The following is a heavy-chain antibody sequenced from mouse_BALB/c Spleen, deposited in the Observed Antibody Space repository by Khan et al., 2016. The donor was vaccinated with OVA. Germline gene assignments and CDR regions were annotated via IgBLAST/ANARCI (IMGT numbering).Heavy chain of an antibody. V-gene: IGHV2-9*02. CDR1: GVSLSNYG. D-gene: IGHD2-4*01. Sequence: QVQLKESGPGLVAPSQSLSITCTVSGVSLSNYGIHWVRQPPGKGLAWLGVILTGGITNYDSALMSRLSISKDNSKRQVFLKMNRLQTDDTARYYRARSLDYDVEGFAYWGQRTLVTVSA. CDR2: ILTGGIT. J-gene: IGHJ3*01. CDR3: ARSLDYDVEGFAY.